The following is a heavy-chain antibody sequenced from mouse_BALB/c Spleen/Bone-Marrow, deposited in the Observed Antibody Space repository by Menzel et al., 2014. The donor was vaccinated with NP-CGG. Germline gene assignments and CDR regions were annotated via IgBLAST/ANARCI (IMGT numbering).Heavy chain of an antibody. CDR2: INNNDGNT. J-gene: IGHJ2*01. V-gene: IGHV5-6-3*01. D-gene: IGHD1-1*01. Sequence: EVQRVESGGGLVQPGGSLKLSCAASGFTFSSYGMSWVRQTPDKRLELVATINNNDGNTYYPDSVKGRFTISRDNAKNTLYLQMSSLKSEGTAMYYCARDNYGSRFDYWGQGTTLTVSS. CDR3: ARDNYGSRFDY. CDR1: GFTFSSYG.